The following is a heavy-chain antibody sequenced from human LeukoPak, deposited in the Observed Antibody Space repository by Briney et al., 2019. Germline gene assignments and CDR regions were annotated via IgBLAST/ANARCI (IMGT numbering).Heavy chain of an antibody. CDR1: GFTFDDYA. Sequence: PGGSLRLSCAASGFTFDDYAMHWVRHAPGKGLEWVSGISWNSGSIGYADSVKGRFTISRDNAKNSLYLQMNSLRAEDMALYYCAKDIHSGSYYGGFDYWGQGTLVTVSS. CDR2: ISWNSGSI. V-gene: IGHV3-9*03. CDR3: AKDIHSGSYYGGFDY. D-gene: IGHD1-26*01. J-gene: IGHJ4*02.